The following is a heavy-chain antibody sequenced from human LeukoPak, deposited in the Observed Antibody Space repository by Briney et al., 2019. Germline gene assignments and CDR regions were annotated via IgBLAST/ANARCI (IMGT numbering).Heavy chain of an antibody. CDR3: ARGRVGSGSYYAPIDY. V-gene: IGHV4-34*01. CDR1: GGSFSGYY. CDR2: INHSGST. J-gene: IGHJ4*02. Sequence: PSETLSLTCAVYGGSFSGYYWSWSRQPPGKGLEWIGEINHSGSTNYNPSLKSRVTISVDTSKNQFSLKLSSVTAADTAVYYCARGRVGSGSYYAPIDYWGQGTLVTVSS. D-gene: IGHD1-26*01.